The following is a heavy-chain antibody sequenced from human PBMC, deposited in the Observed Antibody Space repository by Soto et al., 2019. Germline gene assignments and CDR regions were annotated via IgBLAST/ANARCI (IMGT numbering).Heavy chain of an antibody. CDR2: INPNSGGT. CDR1: GYTFTGYY. J-gene: IGHJ3*02. Sequence: ASVKVSCKASGYTFTGYYMHWVRQAPGQGLEWMGWINPNSGGTNYAQKFQGWVTMTRDTSISTAYMELSRLRSDDTAVYYCARAPSPARDAFDIWRQGTMVTVSS. D-gene: IGHD2-2*01. V-gene: IGHV1-2*04. CDR3: ARAPSPARDAFDI.